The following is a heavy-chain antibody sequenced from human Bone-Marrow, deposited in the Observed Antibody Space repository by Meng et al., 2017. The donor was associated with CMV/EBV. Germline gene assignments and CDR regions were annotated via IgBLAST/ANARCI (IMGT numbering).Heavy chain of an antibody. CDR3: ARGGYSSGWYLGEVDY. V-gene: IGHV4-59*01. Sequence: SETLSLTCTVSGDSISSYYWSWIRQPPGKGLEWIGYIYYSGSTNYNPSLKSRVTISVDTSKNQFSLKLRSVTTADTAVYYCARGGYSSGWYLGEVDYWGQGTLVTVSS. CDR2: IYYSGST. J-gene: IGHJ4*02. D-gene: IGHD6-19*01. CDR1: GDSISSYY.